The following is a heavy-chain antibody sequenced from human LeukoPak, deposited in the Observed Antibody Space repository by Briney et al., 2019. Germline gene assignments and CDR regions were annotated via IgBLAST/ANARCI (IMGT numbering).Heavy chain of an antibody. CDR3: ARVSNSDFWSGYSHGSFDP. CDR1: GGSISSYY. J-gene: IGHJ5*02. D-gene: IGHD3-3*01. CDR2: IYTSGST. Sequence: PSETLSLTCTVSGGSISSYYWSWIRQPAGKGLEWIGRIYTSGSTSYNPSLKSRVTMSVDTSKNQFSLKLSSVTAADTAVYYCARVSNSDFWSGYSHGSFDPWGQGTLVTVSS. V-gene: IGHV4-4*07.